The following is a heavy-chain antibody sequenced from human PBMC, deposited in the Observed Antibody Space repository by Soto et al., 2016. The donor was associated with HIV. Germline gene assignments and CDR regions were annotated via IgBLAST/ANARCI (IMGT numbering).Heavy chain of an antibody. CDR1: EFTFSNNA. Sequence: EVQLWESGGGLVQPGKSLRLSCAASEFTFSNNAMSWVRQVPGKGLEWVSSISGSGGSTYYADSVKGRFTISRDNSKNTVYLQMNTLRADDTAVYYCARRIAAAGTNYYYYYMDVWGKGTTVTVSS. J-gene: IGHJ6*03. CDR2: ISGSGGST. V-gene: IGHV3-23*01. D-gene: IGHD6-13*01. CDR3: ARRIAAAGTNYYYYYMDV.